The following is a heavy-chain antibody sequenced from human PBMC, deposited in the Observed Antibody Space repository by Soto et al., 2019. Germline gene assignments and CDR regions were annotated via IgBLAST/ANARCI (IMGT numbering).Heavy chain of an antibody. V-gene: IGHV3-74*01. CDR1: GFTFFAYW. CDR2: INSDGSHT. CDR3: AKAGDYGDYAGETWFDS. J-gene: IGHJ5*01. D-gene: IGHD4-17*01. Sequence: EVQLVESGGGLVQPGGSLRLSCAASGFTFFAYWIHWVRQVPGKVLGWVSRINSDGSHTSYGDSVRGRFTISRDNSKNTVYLQMNSLTAEDTAVYYCAKAGDYGDYAGETWFDSWGQGSLVTVSS.